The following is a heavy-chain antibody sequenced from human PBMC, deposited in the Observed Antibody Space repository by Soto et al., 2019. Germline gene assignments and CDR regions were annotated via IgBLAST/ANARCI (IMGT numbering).Heavy chain of an antibody. J-gene: IGHJ6*03. D-gene: IGHD2-2*01. CDR3: ARAAKPRYCSSTSCKRKTYYYYYMEV. CDR2: MNPNSGNT. Sequence: ASVKVSCKASGYTFTSYDINWGRQATGQGLEWMGWMNPNSGNTGYAQKFQGRVTMTRNTSISTAYMELSSLRSEDTAVYYCARAAKPRYCSSTSCKRKTYYYYYMEVWGKGITVTLSS. V-gene: IGHV1-8*01. CDR1: GYTFTSYD.